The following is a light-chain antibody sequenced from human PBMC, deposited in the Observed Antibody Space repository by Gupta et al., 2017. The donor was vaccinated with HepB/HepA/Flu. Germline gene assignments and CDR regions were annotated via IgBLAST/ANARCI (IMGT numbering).Light chain of an antibody. CDR3: QQHSNWQIFT. CDR1: QSVSRY. V-gene: IGKV3-11*01. CDR2: DTS. J-gene: IGKJ3*01. Sequence: DIVLTQSPATLSLSPGERATLSCRASQSVSRYLAWYQQRPGQAPRLLIYDTSKRATDIPARFSGSGSGTDFTLTISRREPEDFAVYYCQQHSNWQIFTFGPGTTVDIK.